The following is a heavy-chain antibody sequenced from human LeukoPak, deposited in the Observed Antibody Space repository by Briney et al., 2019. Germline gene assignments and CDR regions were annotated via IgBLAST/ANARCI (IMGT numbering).Heavy chain of an antibody. V-gene: IGHV1-2*02. D-gene: IGHD2-15*01. CDR3: ARDLGIVVVAATAWYFDY. CDR2: INPASGGT. CDR1: GYTFTGHY. J-gene: IGHJ4*02. Sequence: ASVKVSCKASGYTFTGHYMHWVRQAPGQGLEWMGWINPASGGTNYAQKFQDRVTMTRDTSISTAYMDLSSLRSDDTAVYYCARDLGIVVVAATAWYFDYWGQGTLVTVSS.